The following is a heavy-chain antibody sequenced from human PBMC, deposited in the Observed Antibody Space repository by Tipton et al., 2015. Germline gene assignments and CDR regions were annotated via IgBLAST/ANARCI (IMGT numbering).Heavy chain of an antibody. D-gene: IGHD3-9*01. V-gene: IGHV1-18*01. Sequence: QLVQSGAEVKKPGASVKVSCKASGYTFTNLGVSWVRQAPGQGLEWMGWISAYNGNTNYAHKFQDRVTITADESMSTAYMELSSLTFEDTAVYYYAETDDIIDGAYGIDVWGQGTTVTVSS. CDR2: ISAYNGNT. CDR1: GYTFTNLG. J-gene: IGHJ6*02. CDR3: AETDDIIDGAYGIDV.